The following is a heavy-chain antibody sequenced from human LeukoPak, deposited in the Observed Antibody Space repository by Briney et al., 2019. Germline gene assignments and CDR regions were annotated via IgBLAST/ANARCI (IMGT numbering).Heavy chain of an antibody. D-gene: IGHD3-22*01. V-gene: IGHV4-59*01. CDR3: ARDTHSHYYDSSGYYYYYYGMDV. Sequence: SETLPLTCTVSGGSISSYYWSWIRQPPGKGLEWIGYIYYSGSTNYNPSLKSRVTISVDTSKNQFSLKLSSVTAADTAVYYCARDTHSHYYDSSGYYYYYYGMDVWGQGTTVTVSS. CDR2: IYYSGST. CDR1: GGSISSYY. J-gene: IGHJ6*02.